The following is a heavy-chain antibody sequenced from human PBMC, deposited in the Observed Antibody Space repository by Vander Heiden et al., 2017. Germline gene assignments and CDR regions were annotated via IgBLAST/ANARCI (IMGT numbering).Heavy chain of an antibody. CDR1: GFALSSYN. Sequence: EVQLVESGGGLVRPGGSLRLSCAASGFALSSYNMHWVRHTTEKRLEWVSSIHATGDTFYSGSVQGRFTISRENADNSLYLQMNSLTVGDTAVYYCARKMGIAAAGTFDYWGQGTPVTVSS. V-gene: IGHV3-13*01. CDR3: ARKMGIAAAGTFDY. D-gene: IGHD6-13*01. J-gene: IGHJ4*02. CDR2: IHATGDT.